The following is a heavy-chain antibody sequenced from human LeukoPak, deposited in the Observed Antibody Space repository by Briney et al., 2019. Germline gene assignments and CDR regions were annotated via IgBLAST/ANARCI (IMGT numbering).Heavy chain of an antibody. Sequence: GGSLRLSCAASGFTFSDYNMRWIRQAPGKGLEWVSSISRSGSTKYYADSVKGRFTISRDNAKNSLFLQMNSLRAEDTAVYYCARVLRYCSGGNCYSGGLGYMDVWGKGSTVTISS. CDR3: ARVLRYCSGGNCYSGGLGYMDV. CDR2: ISRSGSTK. D-gene: IGHD2-15*01. J-gene: IGHJ6*03. CDR1: GFTFSDYN. V-gene: IGHV3-11*01.